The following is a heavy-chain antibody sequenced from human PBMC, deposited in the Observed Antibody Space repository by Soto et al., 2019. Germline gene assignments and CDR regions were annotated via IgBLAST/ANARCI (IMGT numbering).Heavy chain of an antibody. Sequence: QVPLVQSGAEVKKPGASVKVSCKASGYTFTSYAMHWVRQAPGQRLEWMGWINAGNGNTKYSQKFQGRVTITRDTSASTAYMELSSLRSEDTAVYYCARGGYCSGGSCKRPGVDYWGQGTLVTVSS. V-gene: IGHV1-3*01. CDR3: ARGGYCSGGSCKRPGVDY. CDR1: GYTFTSYA. J-gene: IGHJ4*02. CDR2: INAGNGNT. D-gene: IGHD2-15*01.